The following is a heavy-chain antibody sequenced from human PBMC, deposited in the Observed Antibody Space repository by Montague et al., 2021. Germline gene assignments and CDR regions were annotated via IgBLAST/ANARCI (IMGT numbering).Heavy chain of an antibody. V-gene: IGHV3-23*01. Sequence: SLRLSCAASGFAFSTYAMSWVRQAPGQGLECFSPIRGSGSSPYYADSVQGRFTISRDNFKNTLDNPKNTLYLQMNSLRAEDTAVYYCARVRLSYTSSFYDGFDYWGQGTLVTVSS. CDR2: IRGSGSSP. CDR3: ARVRLSYTSSFYDGFDY. J-gene: IGHJ4*02. CDR1: GFAFSTYA. D-gene: IGHD6-6*01.